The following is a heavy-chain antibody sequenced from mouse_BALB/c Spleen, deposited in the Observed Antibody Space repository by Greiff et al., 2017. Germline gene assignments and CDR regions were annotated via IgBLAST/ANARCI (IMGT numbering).Heavy chain of an antibody. J-gene: IGHJ4*01. Sequence: DVKLVESGGGLVQPGGSLRLSCATSGFTFTDYYMSWVRQPPGKALEWLGFIRNKANGYTTEYSASVKGRFTISRDNSQSILYLQMNTLRAEDSATYYFARRDYYAMDYWGQGTSVTVSS. V-gene: IGHV7-3*02. CDR1: GFTFTDYY. CDR3: ARRDYYAMDY. CDR2: IRNKANGYTT.